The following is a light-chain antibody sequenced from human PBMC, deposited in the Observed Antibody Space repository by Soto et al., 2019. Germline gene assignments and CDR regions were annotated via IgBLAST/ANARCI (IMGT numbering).Light chain of an antibody. CDR3: QQYNNWPYT. Sequence: EIVMTQSQATLSVSPGERATVSCRASQSVSSNLAWYDQKPGQAPRLLIYGASTRATGIPARFSGGGSATEFTLTSSGLKSEYFAVYYCQQYNNWPYTFGQGTKLDIK. CDR2: GAS. V-gene: IGKV3-15*01. CDR1: QSVSSN. J-gene: IGKJ2*01.